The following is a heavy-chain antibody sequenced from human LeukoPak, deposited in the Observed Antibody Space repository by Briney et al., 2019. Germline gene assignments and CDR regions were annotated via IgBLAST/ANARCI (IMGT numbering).Heavy chain of an antibody. D-gene: IGHD2-2*02. CDR1: GYTFTSYG. CDR2: ISAYNGNT. Sequence: ASVKVSCKASGYTFTSYGISWVRQAPGQGLEWMGWISAYNGNTNYAQKLQGRVTMTTDTSTSTAYMELRSLRSDDTAIFYCARVSFVYTQFGEAPAFDSWGQGTLVTVSS. J-gene: IGHJ4*02. V-gene: IGHV1-18*01. CDR3: ARVSFVYTQFGEAPAFDS.